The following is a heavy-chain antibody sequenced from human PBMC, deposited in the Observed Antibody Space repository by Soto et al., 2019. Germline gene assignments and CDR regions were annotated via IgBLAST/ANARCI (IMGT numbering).Heavy chain of an antibody. V-gene: IGHV1-46*03. D-gene: IGHD2-21*02. J-gene: IGHJ4*02. CDR3: ARDGDGSDCGGDCYSLDY. CDR2: INPSGGST. Sequence: GASVKVSCKASGYTFTSYYMHWVRQAPGQGLEWMGIINPSGGSTSYAQKFQGRVTMTRDTSTSTVYMELSSLRSEDTAVYYCARDGDGSDCGGDCYSLDYWGQGTLVTVSS. CDR1: GYTFTSYY.